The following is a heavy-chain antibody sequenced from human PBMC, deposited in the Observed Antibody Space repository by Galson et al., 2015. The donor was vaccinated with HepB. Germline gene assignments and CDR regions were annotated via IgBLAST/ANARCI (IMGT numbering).Heavy chain of an antibody. CDR1: GFTFSSYA. Sequence: SLRLSCAVSGFTFSSYAINWVRQAPGKGLEWVSVISGSGGSTYYADSVKGRFTSSRDNSKTTLYLQMNSLIAEDTAVYYCAKEYYGDFTYDAFDIWGQATMVTVSS. CDR3: AKEYYGDFTYDAFDI. V-gene: IGHV3-23*01. D-gene: IGHD4-17*01. J-gene: IGHJ3*02. CDR2: ISGSGGST.